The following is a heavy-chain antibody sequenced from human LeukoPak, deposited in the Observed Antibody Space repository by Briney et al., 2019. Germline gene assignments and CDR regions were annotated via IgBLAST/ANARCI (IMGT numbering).Heavy chain of an antibody. J-gene: IGHJ3*02. CDR1: GFTFSSYA. V-gene: IGHV3-23*01. CDR3: ARDPYSSDLPQGDI. CDR2: ISGSGGST. Sequence: PGGSLRLSCAASGFTFSSYAMSWVRQAPGKGLEWVSAISGSGGSTYYADSVKGRFTISRDNSKNTLYLQMNSLRAEDTAVYYCARDPYSSDLPQGDIWGQGTMVTVSS. D-gene: IGHD6-19*01.